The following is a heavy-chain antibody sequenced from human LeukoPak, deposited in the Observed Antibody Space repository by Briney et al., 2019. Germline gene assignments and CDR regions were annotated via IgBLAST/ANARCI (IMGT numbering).Heavy chain of an antibody. CDR2: IYYSERA. CDR1: SGSISGYY. J-gene: IGHJ2*01. Sequence: SETLSLTCTVSSGSISGYYWSWIRQPPGKGLEWIGYIYYSERANYNSSLESRVTISVDTSKNQFSLRLSSVSAADTAVYYCARFISRWYFDLWGRGALVTVSS. V-gene: IGHV4-59*01. D-gene: IGHD3-16*02. CDR3: ARFISRWYFDL.